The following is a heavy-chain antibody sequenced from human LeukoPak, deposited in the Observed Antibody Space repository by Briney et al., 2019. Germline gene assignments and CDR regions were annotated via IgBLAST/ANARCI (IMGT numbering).Heavy chain of an antibody. CDR2: INPNSGGT. Sequence: ASVKVSCKASGNTFTVYYMHWGRQAPGQGLEWMGWINPNSGGTKYAQKFQGRGTMTRDTSISTVYMELSRLRSDDTAVDYCVRVGGGSSPRYYFDYWGQGILVTVCS. CDR1: GNTFTVYY. V-gene: IGHV1-2*02. J-gene: IGHJ4*02. D-gene: IGHD6-6*01. CDR3: VRVGGGSSPRYYFDY.